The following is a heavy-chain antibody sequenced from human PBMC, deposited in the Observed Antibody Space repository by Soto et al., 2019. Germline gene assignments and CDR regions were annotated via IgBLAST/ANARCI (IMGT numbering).Heavy chain of an antibody. CDR3: ARDSYGYIDYYYGMDV. CDR2: IIPIFGTA. D-gene: IGHD5-18*01. CDR1: GGTFSSYA. Sequence: QVQLVQSGAEVKKPGSSVKVSCKASGGTFSSYAISWVRQAPGQGLEWMGGIIPIFGTANYAQKFQGRVTITADECASTAYMELSSLRSEDTAVYYCARDSYGYIDYYYGMDVWGQGTTVTVSS. V-gene: IGHV1-69*01. J-gene: IGHJ6*02.